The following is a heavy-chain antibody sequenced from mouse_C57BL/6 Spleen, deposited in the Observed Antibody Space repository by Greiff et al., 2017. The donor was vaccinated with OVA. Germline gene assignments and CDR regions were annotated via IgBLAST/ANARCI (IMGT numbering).Heavy chain of an antibody. CDR3: ARRGSNYEAY. J-gene: IGHJ3*01. CDR2: IDPSDSYT. Sequence: QVQLKQPGAELVKPGASVKLSCKASGYTFTSYWMQWVKQRPGQGLEWIGEIDPSDSYTNSNQKFKGKATLTVDTSYSTAYMQLSSLTSEDSAVYYCARRGSNYEAYWGQGTLVTVSA. V-gene: IGHV1-50*01. CDR1: GYTFTSYW. D-gene: IGHD2-5*01.